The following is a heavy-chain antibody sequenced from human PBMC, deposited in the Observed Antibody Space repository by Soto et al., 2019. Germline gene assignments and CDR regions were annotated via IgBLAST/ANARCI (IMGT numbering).Heavy chain of an antibody. J-gene: IGHJ4*02. D-gene: IGHD5-18*01. CDR3: ASISGYSYVNYFDY. CDR2: IDYSGST. Sequence: QLQLQESGPGLVKPSETLSLTCTVSGDFISSGDYYWGWIRQPPGKGLEWIGTIDYSGSTYHNPSLKSRVTISVDTSKNQFSLRLSSVTAADTAVYYCASISGYSYVNYFDYWGQGTLVTVSS. V-gene: IGHV4-39*01. CDR1: GDFISSGDYY.